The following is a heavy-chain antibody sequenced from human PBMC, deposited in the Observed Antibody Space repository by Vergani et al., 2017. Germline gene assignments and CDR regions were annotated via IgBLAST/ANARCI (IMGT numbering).Heavy chain of an antibody. D-gene: IGHD5-24*01. V-gene: IGHV4-61*02. CDR3: ARNRAIELAGRMHYYYAIDV. Sequence: QVQLQASGPGRVKPSQTLSLTCTMSGGSISAGYYFWSWIRQPAGKGLEWLGHISASGNASHSPSLKTRVSMSVDTSKNQVSLNLGSVTAADTAVYYCARNRAIELAGRMHYYYAIDVWGQGTTVTVSS. CDR1: GGSISAGYYF. CDR2: ISASGNA. J-gene: IGHJ6*02.